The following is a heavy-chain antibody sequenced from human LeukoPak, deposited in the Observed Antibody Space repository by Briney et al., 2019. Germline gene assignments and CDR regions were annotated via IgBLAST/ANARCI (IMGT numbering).Heavy chain of an antibody. Sequence: SETLSLTCAVYGGSFSGYYWSWIRQPPGKGLEWIGEINHSGSTNYKPSLKSRVTISVDTSKNQFSLKLSSVTAADTAVYYCARGRYFDWLLSYYFDYWGQGTLVTVSS. J-gene: IGHJ4*02. CDR3: ARGRYFDWLLSYYFDY. CDR1: GGSFSGYY. CDR2: INHSGST. D-gene: IGHD3-9*01. V-gene: IGHV4-34*01.